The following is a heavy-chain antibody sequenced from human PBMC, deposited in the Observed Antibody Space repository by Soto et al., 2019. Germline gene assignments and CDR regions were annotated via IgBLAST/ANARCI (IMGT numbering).Heavy chain of an antibody. CDR3: AKDSVVLDEYYDYIWGSYRFPVLQH. Sequence: GGLRLSCAASGFSFSSYAMSWVRQAPGKGLEWVSAISGSGGSTYYADSVKGRFTISRDNSKNTLYLQMNSLRAEDTAVYYCAKDSVVLDEYYDYIWGSYRFPVLQHWGPGTLVTGSS. J-gene: IGHJ1*01. D-gene: IGHD3-16*02. V-gene: IGHV3-23*01. CDR2: ISGSGGST. CDR1: GFSFSSYA.